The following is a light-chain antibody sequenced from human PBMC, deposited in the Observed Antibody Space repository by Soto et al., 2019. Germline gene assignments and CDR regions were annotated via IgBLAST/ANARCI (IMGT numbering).Light chain of an antibody. CDR2: RNN. V-gene: IGLV1-47*01. CDR3: ATWDDSLSGPV. J-gene: IGLJ3*02. Sequence: QSVLTQPPSASGTPGQRVTISCSGSSSNIGDNYVYWYQQFPGTAPKLLIYRNNKRPSGVPDRFSRSKSGTSASLAISGLRSEDEADYYCATWDDSLSGPVFGGGTKLTVL. CDR1: SSNIGDNY.